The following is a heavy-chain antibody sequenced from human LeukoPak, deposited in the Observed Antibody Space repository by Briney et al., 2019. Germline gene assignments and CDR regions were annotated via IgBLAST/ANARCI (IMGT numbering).Heavy chain of an antibody. V-gene: IGHV3-66*04. CDR2: IYSGGST. J-gene: IGHJ4*02. Sequence: GGSLRLSCAASGFTVSSNYMSWVRQAPGEGLEWVSVIYSGGSTYYADSVKGRFTISRDNSKNTLYLQMNSLRAEDTAVYYCAKRKYTYYYDSSGYFDYWGQGTLVTVSS. CDR3: AKRKYTYYYDSSGYFDY. CDR1: GFTVSSNY. D-gene: IGHD3-22*01.